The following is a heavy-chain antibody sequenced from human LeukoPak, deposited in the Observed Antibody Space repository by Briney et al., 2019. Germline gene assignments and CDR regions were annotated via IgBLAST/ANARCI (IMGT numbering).Heavy chain of an antibody. D-gene: IGHD3-22*01. CDR2: INTDGSTT. V-gene: IGHV3-74*01. J-gene: IGHJ4*02. CDR1: GFTFSNFW. Sequence: GGSLRLSCAASGFTFSNFWMHWVRQAPGKGLVWISGINTDGSTTTYADSVKGRFTISRDNSKNTLFLQMNSLRAEDTAVYYCARAAYDSSGYLTLWGRGTLVTVSS. CDR3: ARAAYDSSGYLTL.